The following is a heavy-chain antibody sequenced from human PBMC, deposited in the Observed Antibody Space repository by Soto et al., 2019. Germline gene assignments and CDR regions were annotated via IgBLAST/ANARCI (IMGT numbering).Heavy chain of an antibody. Sequence: QVQLVESGGGVVQPGRSLRLSCAASGFTFSSYAMHWVRQAPGKGLEWVAVISYDGSNKYYADSVKGRFTISRDNSKNTLYLQINSLRAEDTAVYYCARTSSSRRYYYYGMDVWGQGTTVTVSS. CDR3: ARTSSSRRYYYYGMDV. J-gene: IGHJ6*02. CDR1: GFTFSSYA. D-gene: IGHD6-13*01. V-gene: IGHV3-30-3*01. CDR2: ISYDGSNK.